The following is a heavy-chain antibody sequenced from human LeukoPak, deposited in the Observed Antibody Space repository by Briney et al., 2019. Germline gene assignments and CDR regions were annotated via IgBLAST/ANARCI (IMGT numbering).Heavy chain of an antibody. CDR2: IYHSGST. CDR3: AREPDSSGWYRGAFDI. Sequence: SETLSLTCAVSGGSISSSNWWSWARQPPGKGLEWIGEIYHSGSTNYNPSLKSRVTISVDKSKNQFSLKLSSVTAADTAVYYCAREPDSSGWYRGAFDIWGQGTMVTVSS. D-gene: IGHD6-19*01. CDR1: GGSISSSNW. V-gene: IGHV4-4*02. J-gene: IGHJ3*02.